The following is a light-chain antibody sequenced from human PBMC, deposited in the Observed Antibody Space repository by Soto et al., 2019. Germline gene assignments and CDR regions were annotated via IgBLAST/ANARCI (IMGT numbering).Light chain of an antibody. CDR1: SSDVGGYYY. Sequence: QCSVTEPALVSGSPGKSIAISCTGTSSDVGGYYYLSWYQQHPTNAPKLMIYEVSNRPAGVSNRFSASKSANTASLTISWLQADDEADYFCRSYRNSSTRYVFGTGTKVTVL. CDR2: EVS. CDR3: RSYRNSSTRYV. J-gene: IGLJ1*01. V-gene: IGLV2-14*01.